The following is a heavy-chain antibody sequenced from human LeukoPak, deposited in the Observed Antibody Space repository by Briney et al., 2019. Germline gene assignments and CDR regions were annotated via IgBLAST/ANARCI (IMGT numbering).Heavy chain of an antibody. Sequence: GGSLRLSCAASRFTFSNFGMSWVRQAPGKGLEWVSAISGSGGSTYYADSVKGRFTLSRDNSKNTLYLQMNSLRAEDTAVYYCAKSSYYDSSGYYREYYFDYWGQGTLVTVSS. V-gene: IGHV3-23*01. CDR2: ISGSGGST. CDR3: AKSSYYDSSGYYREYYFDY. D-gene: IGHD3-22*01. CDR1: RFTFSNFG. J-gene: IGHJ4*02.